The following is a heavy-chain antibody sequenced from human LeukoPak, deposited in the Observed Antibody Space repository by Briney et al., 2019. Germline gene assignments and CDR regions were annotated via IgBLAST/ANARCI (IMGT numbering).Heavy chain of an antibody. D-gene: IGHD3-10*01. J-gene: IGHJ4*02. CDR2: IYYSGST. CDR3: AGSPTYYYGSGSNYFDY. Sequence: PSETLSLTCTVSGGSISSGGYYWSWIRQHPGKGLEWIGYIYYSGSTYYNPSLKSRVTISVDTSKNQFSLKLSSVTAADTAVYYCAGSPTYYYGSGSNYFDYWGQGTLVTVSS. V-gene: IGHV4-31*03. CDR1: GGSISSGGYY.